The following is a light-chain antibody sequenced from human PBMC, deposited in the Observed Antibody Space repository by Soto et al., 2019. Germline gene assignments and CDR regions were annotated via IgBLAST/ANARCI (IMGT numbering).Light chain of an antibody. J-gene: IGLJ3*02. V-gene: IGLV1-40*01. Sequence: QSALTQPPSVSGAPGQRVTISCTGSSSNIGADSDVHWYQQLPGTAPKLLIYANSNRPSGVPDRFSGSKSGTSASLAITGLQAEDEADYYCQSYDSSLSGVFGGGTKVTVL. CDR2: ANS. CDR3: QSYDSSLSGV. CDR1: SSNIGADSD.